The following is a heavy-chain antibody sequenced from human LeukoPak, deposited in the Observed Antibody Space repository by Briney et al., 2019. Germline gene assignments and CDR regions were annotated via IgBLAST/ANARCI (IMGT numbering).Heavy chain of an antibody. D-gene: IGHD6-13*01. CDR3: AKDIKQQDGMDV. V-gene: IGHV3-9*01. J-gene: IGHJ6*02. CDR2: ISWNSGSI. CDR1: GFTFDDYA. Sequence: PGGSLRLSCAASGFTFDDYAMHWVRQAPGKGLEWVSGISWNSGSIGYADSVKGRFTISRDNAKNSLYLQMNSLRAEDTALYYCAKDIKQQDGMDVWGQGTTVTVSS.